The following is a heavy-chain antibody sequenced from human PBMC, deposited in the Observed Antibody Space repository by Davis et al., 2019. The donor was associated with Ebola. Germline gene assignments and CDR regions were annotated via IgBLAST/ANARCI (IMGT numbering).Heavy chain of an antibody. V-gene: IGHV3-33*08. Sequence: GGSLRLSCAASGFTVSSNYMSWVRQAPGKGLEWVAVIWYDGSNKYYADSVKGRFTISRDNSKNTLYLQMNSLRAEDTAVYYCARDTWGGYGYGMDVWGQGTTVTVSS. CDR1: GFTVSSNY. CDR2: IWYDGSNK. J-gene: IGHJ6*02. D-gene: IGHD3-3*01. CDR3: ARDTWGGYGYGMDV.